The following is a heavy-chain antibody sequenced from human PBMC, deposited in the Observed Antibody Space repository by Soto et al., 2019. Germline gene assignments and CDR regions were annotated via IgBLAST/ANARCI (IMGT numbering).Heavy chain of an antibody. Sequence: QVQLQQSGPGLVKPSQTLSLTCAISGDSVSSNSAAWNWIRQSPSRGLEWLGRTYYRSKWYNDYAVSVKSRITINPDTSKNQFSLQLNSVTPEDTAVYYCASNYYDSSGYYYLDAFDIWGQGTMVTVSS. V-gene: IGHV6-1*01. CDR2: TYYRSKWYN. D-gene: IGHD3-22*01. CDR1: GDSVSSNSAA. J-gene: IGHJ3*02. CDR3: ASNYYDSSGYYYLDAFDI.